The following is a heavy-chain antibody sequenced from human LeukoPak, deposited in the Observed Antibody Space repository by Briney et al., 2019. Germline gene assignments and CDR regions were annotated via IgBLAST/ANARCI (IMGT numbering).Heavy chain of an antibody. V-gene: IGHV4-4*07. CDR3: ARGPLTYYYGSNPYPPSLNYYFDY. CDR1: GASISSNY. Sequence: SETLSLTCTVSGASISSNYWNWIRQPAGEGLEWLGRICVSGSTNYSPSLNSRVTTSINTSENEFSLRLSSVTAADTAVYFCARGPLTYYYGSNPYPPSLNYYFDYWGLGTLVTVSS. CDR2: ICVSGST. J-gene: IGHJ4*02. D-gene: IGHD3-22*01.